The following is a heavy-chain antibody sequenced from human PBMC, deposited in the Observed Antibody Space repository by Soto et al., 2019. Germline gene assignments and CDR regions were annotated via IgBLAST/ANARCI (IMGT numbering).Heavy chain of an antibody. CDR2: IYHSGST. CDR3: ARGRGYSSGWYGY. Sequence: SETLPLTCAVSGGSISNTNWWRWVRQPPGKGLQWIGEIYHSGSTNYNPSLKTRVTISVDTSKNQFSLKLSSVTAADTAVYYCARGRGYSSGWYGYWGQGTLVTVSS. V-gene: IGHV4-4*02. J-gene: IGHJ4*02. D-gene: IGHD6-19*01. CDR1: GGSISNTNW.